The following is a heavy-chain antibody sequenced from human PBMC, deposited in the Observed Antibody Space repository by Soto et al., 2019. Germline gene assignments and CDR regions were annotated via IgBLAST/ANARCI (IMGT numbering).Heavy chain of an antibody. V-gene: IGHV4-31*03. CDR1: GGSISSGGYY. D-gene: IGHD3-9*01. CDR2: IYYSGST. CDR3: ARGHILTGPPDY. Sequence: SGTLSLTCTVSGGSISSGGYYWSWIRQHPGKGLEWIGYIYYSGSTYYNPSLKSRVTISVDTSKNQFSLKLSSVTAADTAVYYCARGHILTGPPDYWGQGTLVTVSS. J-gene: IGHJ4*02.